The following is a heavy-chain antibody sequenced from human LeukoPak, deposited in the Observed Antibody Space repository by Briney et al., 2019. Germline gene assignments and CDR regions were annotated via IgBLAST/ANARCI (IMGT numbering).Heavy chain of an antibody. CDR3: ARVGGDILTRMTRVNWFDP. Sequence: SETLSLTCTVSGGSISSYYWSWIRQPAGKGLEWIGRIYTSGGTNYNPSLKSRVTMSIDTSKNQFSLKLSSVTAADTAVYYCARVGGDILTRMTRVNWFDPWGQGTLVTVSS. CDR1: GGSISSYY. CDR2: IYTSGGT. J-gene: IGHJ5*02. V-gene: IGHV4-4*07. D-gene: IGHD3-9*01.